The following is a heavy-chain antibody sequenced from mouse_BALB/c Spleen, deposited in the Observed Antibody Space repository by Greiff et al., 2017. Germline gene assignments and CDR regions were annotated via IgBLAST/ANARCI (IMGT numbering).Heavy chain of an antibody. J-gene: IGHJ3*01. CDR2: INPYNDGT. CDR3: ASSYYYGSSYWFAY. V-gene: IGHV1-14*01. CDR1: GYTFTSYV. Sequence: EVQLQQSGPELVKPGASVKMSCKASGYTFTSYVMHWVKQKPGQGLEWIGYINPYNDGTKYNEKFKGKATLTSDKSSSTAYMELSSLTSEDSAVYYCASSYYYGSSYWFAYWGQGTLVTVSA. D-gene: IGHD1-1*01.